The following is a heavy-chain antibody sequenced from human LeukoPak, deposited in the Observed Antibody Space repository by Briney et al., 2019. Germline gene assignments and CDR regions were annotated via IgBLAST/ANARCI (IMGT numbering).Heavy chain of an antibody. J-gene: IGHJ4*02. Sequence: GGSLRLSCAASGFTFSSYSMNWVRQAPGKGLEWVSYISSSSSYIYYADSVKGRFTISRDNAKNSLYLQMNSLRAEDTAVYYCARDVAVAGNFDYWGQGTLVTVSS. CDR3: ARDVAVAGNFDY. CDR1: GFTFSSYS. D-gene: IGHD6-19*01. V-gene: IGHV3-21*01. CDR2: ISSSSSYI.